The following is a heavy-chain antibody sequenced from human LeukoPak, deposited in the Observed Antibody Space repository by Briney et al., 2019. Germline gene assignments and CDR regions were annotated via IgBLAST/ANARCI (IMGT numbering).Heavy chain of an antibody. V-gene: IGHV4-59*12. Sequence: SETPSLTCTISSGSIGSFYWSWIRQPPGKGLEWIGYINFSGSTKSNSALESRVTMSVDTSKNQFSLKLSSVTAADTAVYYCSRGVVGTSWQAEYFHHWGQGTLVTVSS. CDR1: SGSIGSFY. D-gene: IGHD2-2*01. J-gene: IGHJ1*01. CDR2: INFSGST. CDR3: SRGVVGTSWQAEYFHH.